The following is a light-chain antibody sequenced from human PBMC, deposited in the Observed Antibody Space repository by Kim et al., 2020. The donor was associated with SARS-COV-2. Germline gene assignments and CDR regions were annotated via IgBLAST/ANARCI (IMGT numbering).Light chain of an antibody. CDR2: EIF. Sequence: DIVMTQTPLSLSVTPGQPASISCKSSQSLLHTDGKTYLYWFLQRPGQPPQPLIYEIFNRFPGVPDRFSGGGSGTDFTLKVSRVEAEDVGDYYCMQSAHFPQTFGQGTKVDIK. V-gene: IGKV2D-29*01. J-gene: IGKJ1*01. CDR3: MQSAHFPQT. CDR1: QSLLHTDGKTY.